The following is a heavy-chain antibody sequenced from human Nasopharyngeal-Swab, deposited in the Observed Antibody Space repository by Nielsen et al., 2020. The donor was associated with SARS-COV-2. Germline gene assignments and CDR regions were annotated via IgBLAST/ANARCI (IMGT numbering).Heavy chain of an antibody. D-gene: IGHD1-26*01. V-gene: IGHV5-51*01. CDR1: GYRFTSYW. Sequence: GESLKISCKGSGYRFTSYWIGWVRQMPGKGLEWMGIIYPGDSETRYSPSFRGQVTISADKSISTAYLQWSSLKASDTAVYYCARPLWSYADHFDYWGQGTLVTVSS. J-gene: IGHJ4*02. CDR3: ARPLWSYADHFDY. CDR2: IYPGDSET.